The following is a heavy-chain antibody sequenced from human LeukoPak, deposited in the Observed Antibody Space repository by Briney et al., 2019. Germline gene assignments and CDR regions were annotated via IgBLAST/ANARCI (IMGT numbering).Heavy chain of an antibody. CDR2: IYYSGST. CDR1: GGSISSGGYY. D-gene: IGHD3-10*01. V-gene: IGHV4-31*03. CDR3: ARVGHGSGSYYTGTLEY. J-gene: IGHJ4*02. Sequence: SQTLSLTCTVSGGSISSGGYYWSWIRQHPGKGLEWIGYIYYSGSTYYNPSLKSRVTISVDTSKNQFSLKLSSVTAADTAVYYCARVGHGSGSYYTGTLEYWGQGTLVTVSS.